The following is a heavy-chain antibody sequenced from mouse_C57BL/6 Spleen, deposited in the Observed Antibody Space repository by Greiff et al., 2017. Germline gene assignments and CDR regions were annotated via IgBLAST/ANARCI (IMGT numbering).Heavy chain of an antibody. CDR2: IHPNSGST. CDR3: AREGREDFDY. Sequence: QVQLQQPGAELVKPGASVKLSCKASGYTFTSYWMHWVKQRPGQGLERIGMIHPNSGSTNYNEKFKSKATLTVDKSSSTAYMQLSSLTSEDSAVYYCAREGREDFDYWGQGTTLTVSS. V-gene: IGHV1-64*01. D-gene: IGHD3-3*01. J-gene: IGHJ2*01. CDR1: GYTFTSYW.